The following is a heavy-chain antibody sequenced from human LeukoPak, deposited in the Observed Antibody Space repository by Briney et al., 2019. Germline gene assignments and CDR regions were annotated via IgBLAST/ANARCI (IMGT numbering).Heavy chain of an antibody. CDR3: ARSAWELLRWGWGYYFDY. Sequence: SETLSLTCTVSGGSISSYYWSWIRQPPGKGLEWIGYIYYSGSTNYNPSLKSRVTISVDTSKNQFSLKLSSVTAADTAVYYCARSAWELLRWGWGYYFDYWGQGTLVTVSS. D-gene: IGHD1-26*01. J-gene: IGHJ4*02. CDR1: GGSISSYY. V-gene: IGHV4-59*12. CDR2: IYYSGST.